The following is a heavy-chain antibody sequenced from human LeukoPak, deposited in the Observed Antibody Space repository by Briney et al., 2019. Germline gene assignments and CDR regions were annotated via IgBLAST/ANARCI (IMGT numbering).Heavy chain of an antibody. Sequence: SETLSLTCAVYGGSFSGYYWSWIRQPPGKGLEWIGEINHSGSTNYNPSLKSRVTISVDTSKNQFSLNLSSVTAADTAVYYCARGGTYSSGWYNWFDPWGQGTLVTVSS. CDR1: GGSFSGYY. D-gene: IGHD3-22*01. CDR2: INHSGST. V-gene: IGHV4-34*01. CDR3: ARGGTYSSGWYNWFDP. J-gene: IGHJ5*02.